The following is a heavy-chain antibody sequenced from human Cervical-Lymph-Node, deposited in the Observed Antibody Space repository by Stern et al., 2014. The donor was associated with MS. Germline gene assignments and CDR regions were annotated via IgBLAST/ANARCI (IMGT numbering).Heavy chain of an antibody. V-gene: IGHV3-21*01. CDR3: ARDSSVLYGLDV. D-gene: IGHD5/OR15-5a*01. CDR1: GFSFRSYR. Sequence: VQLVQSGGGLVKPGGSLRLSCAASGFSFRSYRMNWVRQAPGKGLEWVSSISGDTSYIYNADSVKGRFTISGDNAKNSLYLQMNSLRAEDTAVYYCARDSSVLYGLDVWGQGTTVTVSS. J-gene: IGHJ6*02. CDR2: ISGDTSYI.